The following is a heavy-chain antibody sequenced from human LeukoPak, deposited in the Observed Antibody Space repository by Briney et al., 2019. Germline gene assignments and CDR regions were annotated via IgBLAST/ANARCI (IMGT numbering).Heavy chain of an antibody. CDR1: GFPFSSFA. CDR3: AKRITVSAGYYLDS. D-gene: IGHD2-8*01. V-gene: IGHV3-23*01. J-gene: IGHJ4*02. Sequence: GGSLRLSCAASGFPFSSFAMSWVRQAPGKGLEWVSTVSGGGAYTYYADSVKGRFTVSRDDSKSMHFLQMNSLRPEDTALYFCAKRITVSAGYYLDSWGQGTLVTVSS. CDR2: VSGGGAYT.